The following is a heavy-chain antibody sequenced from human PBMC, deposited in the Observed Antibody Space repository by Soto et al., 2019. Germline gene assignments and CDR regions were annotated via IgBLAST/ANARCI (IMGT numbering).Heavy chain of an antibody. CDR2: IYSGGYT. Sequence: EVQLVESGGGLIQPGGSLRLSCAVSGFTVSNNYMSWVRQAPGKGLEGVSVIYSGGYTAYGDSVKGRFTISRDNSKNTLFFQKNSLGAADRGVYYWGALGGGGGYWGQGTLVTVSS. CDR1: GFTVSNNY. V-gene: IGHV3-53*01. CDR3: GALGGGGGY. D-gene: IGHD3-16*01. J-gene: IGHJ4*02.